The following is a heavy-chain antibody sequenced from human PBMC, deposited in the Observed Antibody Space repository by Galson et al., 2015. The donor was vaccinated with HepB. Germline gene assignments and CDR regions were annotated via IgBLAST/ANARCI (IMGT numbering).Heavy chain of an antibody. CDR1: GFTFSSYS. CDR2: ISSSSSYI. D-gene: IGHD3-22*01. Sequence: SLRLSCAASGFTFSSYSMNWVRQAPGKGLEWASSISSSSSYIYYADSVKGRFTISRDNAKNSLYLQMNSLRAEDTAVYYCARAWGITMIVVGDAFDIWGQGTMVTVSS. CDR3: ARAWGITMIVVGDAFDI. V-gene: IGHV3-21*01. J-gene: IGHJ3*02.